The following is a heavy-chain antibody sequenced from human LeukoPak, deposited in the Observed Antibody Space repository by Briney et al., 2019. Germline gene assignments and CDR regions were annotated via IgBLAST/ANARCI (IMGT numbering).Heavy chain of an antibody. V-gene: IGHV3-43*02. J-gene: IGHJ5*02. CDR2: ISGDGATT. CDR3: AKCARTPEGGSGWCNWFDT. CDR1: GSSFDDFG. Sequence: PGGSLRLSCAGSGSSFDDFGMHWVRQRPGKGLEWVSLISGDGATTHYADSVKGRFTISRDNSKNTLFLQMNSLRAEDTALYSCAKCARTPEGGSGWCNWFDTWGQGTQVTVSS. D-gene: IGHD3-3*01.